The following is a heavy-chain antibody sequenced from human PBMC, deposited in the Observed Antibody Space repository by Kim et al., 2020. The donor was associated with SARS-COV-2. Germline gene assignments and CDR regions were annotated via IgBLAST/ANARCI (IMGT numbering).Heavy chain of an antibody. CDR1: GFTFSRYG. J-gene: IGHJ4*01. CDR3: AKEYCAGDCSSDYFDY. CDR2: MSYDGSNK. D-gene: IGHD2-21*02. V-gene: IGHV3-30*18. Sequence: GGSLRLFCAASGFTFSRYGMHWVRQAPGKGLEWVAVMSYDGSNKFYADSVKGRFTISRDNSKNTLYLQMNSMRAEDTAVYYCAKEYCAGDCSSDYFDYWG.